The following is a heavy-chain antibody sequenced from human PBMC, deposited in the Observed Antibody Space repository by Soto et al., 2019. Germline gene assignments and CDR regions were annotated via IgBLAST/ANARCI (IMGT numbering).Heavy chain of an antibody. V-gene: IGHV3-30*18. CDR2: ISYDGSNK. CDR3: AKDRGYDLRLDY. CDR1: GFTFSSYG. Sequence: PGGSLRLSCAASGFTFSSYGMHWVRQAPGKGLEWVAVISYDGSNKYYADSVKGRFTISRDNSKNTLYLQMNSLRAEDTAVYYCAKDRGYDLRLDYWGQGTLVTVSS. D-gene: IGHD5-12*01. J-gene: IGHJ4*02.